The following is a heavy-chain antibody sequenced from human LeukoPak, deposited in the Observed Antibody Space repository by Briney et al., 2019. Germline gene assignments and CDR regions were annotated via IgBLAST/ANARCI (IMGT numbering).Heavy chain of an antibody. CDR1: GGSISSGGYS. J-gene: IGHJ5*02. Sequence: SETLSLTCAVSGGSISSGGYSWSWIRQPPGKGLEWIGYIYHSGSTYYNPSLKSRVTISVDRSKNQFSLKLSSVTAADTAVYYCARGSLGADWFDPWGQGTLVTVSS. CDR2: IYHSGST. D-gene: IGHD3-16*02. V-gene: IGHV4-30-2*01. CDR3: ARGSLGADWFDP.